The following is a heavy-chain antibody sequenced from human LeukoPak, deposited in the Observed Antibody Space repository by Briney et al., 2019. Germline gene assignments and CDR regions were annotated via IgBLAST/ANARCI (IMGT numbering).Heavy chain of an antibody. J-gene: IGHJ4*02. CDR1: GFTFSSYA. CDR3: ATSVGYSGYDSY. V-gene: IGHV3-23*01. Sequence: GGSLRLSCAASGFTFSSYAMSWVRQAPGKGLEWVSAISGSGGSTYYADSVKGRFTISRDNAKNSLYLQMNSLRAEDTAFYYCATSVGYSGYDSYWGQGTLVTVSS. D-gene: IGHD5-12*01. CDR2: ISGSGGST.